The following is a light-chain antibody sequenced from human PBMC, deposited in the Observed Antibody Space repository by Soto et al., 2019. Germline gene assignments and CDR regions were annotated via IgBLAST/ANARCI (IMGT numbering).Light chain of an antibody. J-gene: IGKJ1*01. Sequence: EIVMTQSPATLSVSPGERATLSCRASQSVRSNLAWYQQKPGQSPRLLIYGASTRPTGIQARFSGSGYRTQFTLTISSLQSEDFAVYYCQQYNNWPPAWTFGQGT. CDR2: GAS. CDR3: QQYNNWPPAWT. CDR1: QSVRSN. V-gene: IGKV3-15*01.